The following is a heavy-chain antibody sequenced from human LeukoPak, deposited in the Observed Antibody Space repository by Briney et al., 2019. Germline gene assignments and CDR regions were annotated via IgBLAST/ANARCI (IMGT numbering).Heavy chain of an antibody. CDR3: AKTKAGAFDI. D-gene: IGHD6-25*01. V-gene: IGHV3-23*01. CDR1: GFTFSDYY. J-gene: IGHJ3*02. CDR2: ISGSGGST. Sequence: GGSLRLSCAASGFTFSDYYMSWIRQAPGKGLEWVSAISGSGGSTYYADSVKGRFTISRDNSKNTLYLQMNSLRAEDTAVYYCAKTKAGAFDIWGQGTMVTVSS.